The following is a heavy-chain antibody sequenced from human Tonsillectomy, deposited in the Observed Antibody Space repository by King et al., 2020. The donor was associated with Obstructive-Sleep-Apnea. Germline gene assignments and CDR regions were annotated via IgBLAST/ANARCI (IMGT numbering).Heavy chain of an antibody. D-gene: IGHD6-19*01. Sequence: MQLQESGPGLVKPSETLSLTCTVSGGSISSYYWSWIRQPPGKGLEWIGYIYYSGSTNYNPSLKSRGTISEDTSKNQFSLKLSSVTASDTAVYYGARVVGSLADYYYYGMDVWGQGTTVTVSS. J-gene: IGHJ6*02. CDR3: ARVVGSLADYYYYGMDV. CDR1: GGSISSYY. CDR2: IYYSGST. V-gene: IGHV4-59*01.